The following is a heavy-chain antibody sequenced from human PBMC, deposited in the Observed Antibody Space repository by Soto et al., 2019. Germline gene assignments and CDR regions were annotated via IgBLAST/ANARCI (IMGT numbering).Heavy chain of an antibody. V-gene: IGHV3-21*01. J-gene: IGHJ4*02. D-gene: IGHD3-10*01. CDR2: ISSSSSYI. Sequence: EVQLVESGGGLVKPGGSLRLSCAGSGFSFRSYSMNWVRQVPGKGLEWVSSISSSSSYINYADSMKGRFTISRDNAKNSRYLKIKSRGPEAPALYYCARVGTYYGWGSPYYSDYWGQGTLFT. CDR1: GFSFRSYS. CDR3: ARVGTYYGWGSPYYSDY.